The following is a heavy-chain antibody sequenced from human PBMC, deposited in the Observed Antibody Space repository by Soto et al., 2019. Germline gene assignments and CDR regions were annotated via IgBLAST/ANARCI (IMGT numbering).Heavy chain of an antibody. Sequence: QVQLVQSGAEVKKPGSSVKVSCKASGGSFSSYAISWVRQAPGQGLEWMGGIIPIVGTGNYAQNFQGRVTITADESTRTASMELSSLRSEDTAMYYCARDLRAAGRPGMDVWGQGTTVTVSS. CDR2: IIPIVGTG. CDR3: ARDLRAAGRPGMDV. D-gene: IGHD6-13*01. CDR1: GGSFSSYA. V-gene: IGHV1-69*01. J-gene: IGHJ6*02.